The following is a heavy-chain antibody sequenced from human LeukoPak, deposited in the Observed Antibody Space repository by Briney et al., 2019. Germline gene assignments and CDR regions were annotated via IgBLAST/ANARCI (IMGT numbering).Heavy chain of an antibody. CDR1: GFTFEDYA. V-gene: IGHV3-9*01. J-gene: IGHJ3*02. Sequence: PGRSLRLSCAASGFTFEDYAMHWVRQAPGKGLEWVSGISWNSDYIAYADSVKGRFTISRDSAKNYLYLQMNSLRPEDTALYYCAKPPSSGWYRGDFDTWGQGTMVTVSS. CDR3: AKPPSSGWYRGDFDT. D-gene: IGHD6-19*01. CDR2: ISWNSDYI.